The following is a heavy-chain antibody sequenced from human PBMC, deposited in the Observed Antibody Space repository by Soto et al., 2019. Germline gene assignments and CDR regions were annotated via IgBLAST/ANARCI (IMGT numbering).Heavy chain of an antibody. CDR3: ARLLGYCSGGSCWVSGYFDY. J-gene: IGHJ4*02. Sequence: PGGSLRLSCAASGFTFSSYGMHWVRQAPGKGLEWVSYIASNSTTIYYADSVKGRFTISRDNAKNPLYLQMNSLRAEDTAVYYCARLLGYCSGGSCWVSGYFDYWGQGTLVTVSS. CDR2: IASNSTTI. CDR1: GFTFSSYG. D-gene: IGHD2-15*01. V-gene: IGHV3-48*01.